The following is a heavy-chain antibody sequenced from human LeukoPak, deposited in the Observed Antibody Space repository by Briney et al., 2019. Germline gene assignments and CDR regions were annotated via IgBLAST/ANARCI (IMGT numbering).Heavy chain of an antibody. Sequence: ASVKVSCKASGYTFTGYYMHWVRQAPGQGLEWMGRINPNSGGTNYAQKFQGRVTMTRDTSISTAYMELSSLKSDDTAVYYCARGLYDTFFDYWGQGTLITVSS. CDR3: ARGLYDTFFDY. V-gene: IGHV1-2*06. J-gene: IGHJ4*02. D-gene: IGHD2/OR15-2a*01. CDR1: GYTFTGYY. CDR2: INPNSGGT.